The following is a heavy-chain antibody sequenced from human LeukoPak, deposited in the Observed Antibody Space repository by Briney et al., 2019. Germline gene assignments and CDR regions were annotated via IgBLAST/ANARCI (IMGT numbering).Heavy chain of an antibody. CDR1: GYSISSGYY. CDR3: ARGYSSSRGYFDY. J-gene: IGHJ4*02. V-gene: IGHV4-38-2*02. CDR2: IYHSGST. D-gene: IGHD6-13*01. Sequence: PSETLSLTCTVSGYSISSGYYWGWIRQPPGKGLEWIGSIYHSGSTYYNPSLKSRVTISVDTSKNQFSLKLSSVTAADTAVYYCARGYSSSRGYFDYWGQGTLVTVSS.